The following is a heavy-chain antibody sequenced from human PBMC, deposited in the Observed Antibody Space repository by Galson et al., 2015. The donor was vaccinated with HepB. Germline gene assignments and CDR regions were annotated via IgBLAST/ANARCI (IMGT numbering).Heavy chain of an antibody. CDR3: AKDGSGSYDAFDI. D-gene: IGHD1-26*01. Sequence: SLRLSCAASGFTVSSNYMSWVRQAPGKGLEWVSAISGSGGSIYYADSVKGRFTISRDNSKNTLYLQMNSLRAEDTAVYYCAKDGSGSYDAFDIWGQGTMVTVSS. V-gene: IGHV3-23*01. CDR1: GFTVSSNY. J-gene: IGHJ3*02. CDR2: ISGSGGSI.